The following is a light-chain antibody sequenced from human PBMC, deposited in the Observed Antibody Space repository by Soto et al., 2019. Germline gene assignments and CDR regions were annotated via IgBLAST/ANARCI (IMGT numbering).Light chain of an antibody. CDR2: GSS. CDR3: QQYNSWPPT. V-gene: IGKV3D-15*01. J-gene: IGKJ4*01. Sequence: EIVLTQSPGTLSLSPGERSTLSCRASQSVSSLAWYQQKPGQAPRLLIYGSSSRATGVPTRISGSGSGTEFTLTISSLQSEDFAVYYCQQYNSWPPTFGGGTKVDIK. CDR1: QSVSS.